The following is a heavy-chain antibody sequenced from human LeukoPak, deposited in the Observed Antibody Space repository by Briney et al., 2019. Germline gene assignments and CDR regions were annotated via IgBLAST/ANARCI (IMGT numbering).Heavy chain of an antibody. CDR1: GYTLTSYG. CDR2: ISAYNGNT. V-gene: IGHV1-18*01. CDR3: ARDQLRRDFDY. Sequence: AASVTVSCKASGYTLTSYGISWVRQAPGQGLEWMGWISAYNGNTNYAQKLQGRVTMTTDTSTSTAYMELRSLRSDDTAVYYCARDQLRRDFDYWGQGTLVTVSS. D-gene: IGHD2-2*01. J-gene: IGHJ4*02.